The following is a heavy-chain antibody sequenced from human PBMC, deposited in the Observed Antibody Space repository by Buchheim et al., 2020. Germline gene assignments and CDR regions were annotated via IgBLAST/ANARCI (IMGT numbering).Heavy chain of an antibody. Sequence: QVQLVESGGGVVQPGRSLRLSCAASGFTFSSYGMHWVRQAPGKGLEWVAVIWYDGSNKYYADSVKGRFTISRDNSQNTLYLKMNSLRAEDTAVYYCARRGSSSSGDYYYYGMDVWGQGTT. CDR1: GFTFSSYG. V-gene: IGHV3-33*01. J-gene: IGHJ6*02. CDR3: ARRGSSSSGDYYYYGMDV. CDR2: IWYDGSNK. D-gene: IGHD6-6*01.